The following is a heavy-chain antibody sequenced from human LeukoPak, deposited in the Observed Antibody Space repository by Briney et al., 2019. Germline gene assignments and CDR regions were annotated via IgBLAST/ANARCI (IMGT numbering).Heavy chain of an antibody. D-gene: IGHD3-22*01. V-gene: IGHV3-30*03. CDR1: GFTFSSYS. Sequence: GGSLRLSCAASGFTFSSYSMNWVRQAPGKGLEWVAVISYDGSNKYYADSVKGRFTISRDNSKNTLYLQMNSLRAEDTAVYYCARDRTGMRDYYDSSGYADYWGQGTLVTVSS. CDR2: ISYDGSNK. CDR3: ARDRTGMRDYYDSSGYADY. J-gene: IGHJ4*02.